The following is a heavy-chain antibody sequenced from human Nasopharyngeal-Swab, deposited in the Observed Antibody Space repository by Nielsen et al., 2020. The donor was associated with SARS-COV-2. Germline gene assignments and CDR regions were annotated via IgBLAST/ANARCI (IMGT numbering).Heavy chain of an antibody. CDR1: GFTFSSYS. Sequence: GESLKISCAASGFTFSSYSMNWVRQAPGKGLEWVSYISSSSSSIYYADSVKGRFTISRDNAKNSLCLQMNSLRAEDTAVYYCARDRRRIVGATDAFDIWGQGTMVTVSS. CDR3: ARDRRRIVGATDAFDI. V-gene: IGHV3-48*01. J-gene: IGHJ3*02. CDR2: ISSSSSSI. D-gene: IGHD1-26*01.